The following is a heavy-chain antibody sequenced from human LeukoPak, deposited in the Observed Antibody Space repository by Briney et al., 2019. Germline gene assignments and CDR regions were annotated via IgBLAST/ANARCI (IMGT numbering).Heavy chain of an antibody. CDR3: TTNPDPD. V-gene: IGHV3-15*01. Sequence: GGSLRLSCAASGFTFSSYSMNWVRQAPGRGLEWVGRIKSKSDGATTHYGAPVKGRFTISRDDSKNMLYLQMNSLKTEDTAVYYCTTNPDPDWGQGTLVAVSS. CDR1: GFTFSSYS. J-gene: IGHJ4*02. CDR2: IKSKSDGATT.